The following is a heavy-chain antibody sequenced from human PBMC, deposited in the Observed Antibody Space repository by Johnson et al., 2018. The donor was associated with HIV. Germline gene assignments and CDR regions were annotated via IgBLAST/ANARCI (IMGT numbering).Heavy chain of an antibody. Sequence: QVQLVESGGGVVQPGRSLRLSCAASGFTFTSYAMHWVRQAPGKGLEWVAVVSYDGSNKYYAESVKGRFTISRDNSKNTLYLQMNSLRAEDTAVYYCARGRYAFDIWGQGTMVTVSS. CDR3: ARGRYAFDI. CDR1: GFTFTSYA. V-gene: IGHV3-30-3*01. J-gene: IGHJ3*02. CDR2: VSYDGSNK.